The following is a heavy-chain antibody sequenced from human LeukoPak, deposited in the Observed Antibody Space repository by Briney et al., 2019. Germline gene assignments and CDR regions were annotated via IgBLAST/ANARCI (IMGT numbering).Heavy chain of an antibody. CDR2: INPNSAAT. J-gene: IGHJ3*02. CDR3: AIRDYGDRDPFDI. Sequence: ASVKVSCKAPGYTFTDYYIHWVRQAPGQGLEWMGWINPNSAATYSPQKFQGRVTMTRDTSISTAYMDLSRLRSDDTALYYCAIRDYGDRDPFDIWGQGTMVTVSS. V-gene: IGHV1-2*02. CDR1: GYTFTDYY. D-gene: IGHD4-17*01.